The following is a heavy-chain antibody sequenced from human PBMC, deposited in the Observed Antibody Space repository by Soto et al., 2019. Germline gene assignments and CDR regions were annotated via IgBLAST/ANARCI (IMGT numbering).Heavy chain of an antibody. V-gene: IGHV3-15*01. CDR3: MTHADINGRGH. Sequence: EVQLVESGGGSATPGGSLRLSCAASGFIFRNDWMSWVRQAPGKGLEWVARIKTNNVDGGTTDYAAPVKGRFFISRDDSQSTLFLQMNSLQTEDTAVYYCMTHADINGRGHWGQGTLVTVAP. CDR2: IKTNNVDGGTT. D-gene: IGHD2-8*01. J-gene: IGHJ4*02. CDR1: GFIFRNDW.